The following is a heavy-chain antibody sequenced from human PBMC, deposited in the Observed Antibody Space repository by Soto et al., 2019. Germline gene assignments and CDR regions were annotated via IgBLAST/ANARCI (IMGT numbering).Heavy chain of an antibody. CDR1: GGSFSGYY. Sequence: QEQLQQWGAGLLKPSETLSLTCAVYGGSFSGYYWSWIRQPPGKGLEWIGEINHSGSTNYNPSLKSRVTISVDTSKNHFSLKLSSVTAADTAVYYCARVRLRAWFDPWGQGTLVTVSS. V-gene: IGHV4-34*01. CDR3: ARVRLRAWFDP. J-gene: IGHJ5*02. CDR2: INHSGST.